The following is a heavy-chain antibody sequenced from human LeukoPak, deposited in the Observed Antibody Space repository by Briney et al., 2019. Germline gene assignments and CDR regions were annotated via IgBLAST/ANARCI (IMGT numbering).Heavy chain of an antibody. Sequence: GASVKVSCKASGYTFTSYYMHWVRQAPGQGLEWMGIINPSGGSTSYAQKFQGRVTMTRDTSTSTVYMELSSLRSEDTAVYYCARDAFPGASYNWFDPWGQGTLVTVSS. CDR3: ARDAFPGASYNWFDP. CDR2: INPSGGST. CDR1: GYTFTSYY. V-gene: IGHV1-46*01. J-gene: IGHJ5*02. D-gene: IGHD2/OR15-2a*01.